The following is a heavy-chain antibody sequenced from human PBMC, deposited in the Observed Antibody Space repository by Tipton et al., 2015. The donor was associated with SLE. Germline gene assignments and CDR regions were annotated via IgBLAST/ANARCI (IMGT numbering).Heavy chain of an antibody. CDR2: IKQEGSEK. V-gene: IGHV3-7*01. J-gene: IGHJ4*02. Sequence: SLRLSCAASGFAFSNYWMSWVRQAPGKGLEWVANIKQEGSEKYYVDSVKGRFTISRDSAKNSLYLQMNSLRAEDTAVYYCARGEAYCGGDCSFDYWGQGTLVIVSS. D-gene: IGHD2-21*01. CDR3: ARGEAYCGGDCSFDY. CDR1: GFAFSNYW.